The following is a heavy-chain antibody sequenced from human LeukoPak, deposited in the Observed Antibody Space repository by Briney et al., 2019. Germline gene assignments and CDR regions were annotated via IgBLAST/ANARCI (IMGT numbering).Heavy chain of an antibody. J-gene: IGHJ4*02. Sequence: GGSLRLSCAASGFTFSSYGMHWVRQAPGKGLEGVAFIRYDGSNKYYADSVKGRFTISRDNSKNTLYLQMNSLRAEDTAVYYCAKDRPVRIAVAPEEYFDYWGQGTLVTVSS. D-gene: IGHD6-19*01. CDR3: AKDRPVRIAVAPEEYFDY. CDR2: IRYDGSNK. CDR1: GFTFSSYG. V-gene: IGHV3-30*02.